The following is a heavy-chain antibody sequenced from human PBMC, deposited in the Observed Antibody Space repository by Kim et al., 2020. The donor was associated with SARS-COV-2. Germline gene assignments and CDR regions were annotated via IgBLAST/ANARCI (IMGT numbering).Heavy chain of an antibody. V-gene: IGHV3-23*01. CDR1: GFILDTYG. J-gene: IGHJ3*01. Sequence: GGSPRLSCVASGFILDTYGVTWVRQVPGKGLEWVAGISDDGGSTSYAESVRGRFIISRDNSRNTVYLQMNSLRAEDTATYSCARTVW. CDR2: ISDDGGST. CDR3: ARTV.